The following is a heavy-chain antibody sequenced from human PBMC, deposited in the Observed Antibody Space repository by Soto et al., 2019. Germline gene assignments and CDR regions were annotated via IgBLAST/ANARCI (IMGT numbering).Heavy chain of an antibody. D-gene: IGHD3-3*01. Sequence: GESLKISCKGSGYSFTSYWIGWVRQMPGKGLEWMGIIYPGDSDTRYSPTFQGQVTISAEKSISTAYLQWSSLKASDTAMYYCARHGRFLEWSMDYYYMDVWGKGTTVTVSS. CDR3: ARHGRFLEWSMDYYYMDV. CDR2: IYPGDSDT. CDR1: GYSFTSYW. V-gene: IGHV5-51*01. J-gene: IGHJ6*03.